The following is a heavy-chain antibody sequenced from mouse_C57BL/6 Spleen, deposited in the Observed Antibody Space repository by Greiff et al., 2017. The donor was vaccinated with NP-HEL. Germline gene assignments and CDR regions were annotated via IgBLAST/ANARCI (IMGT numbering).Heavy chain of an antibody. CDR3: ARHCGSSHWYFDV. D-gene: IGHD1-1*01. V-gene: IGHV1-69*01. CDR1: GYTFTSYW. CDR2: IDPSDSYT. J-gene: IGHJ1*03. Sequence: QVQLQQPGAELVMPGASVKLSCKASGYTFTSYWMHWVKQRPGQGLEWIGEIDPSDSYTNYNQKFKGKSTLTVDKSSSTAYMQLSRLTSEDSAVYYCARHCGSSHWYFDVWGTGTTVTVSS.